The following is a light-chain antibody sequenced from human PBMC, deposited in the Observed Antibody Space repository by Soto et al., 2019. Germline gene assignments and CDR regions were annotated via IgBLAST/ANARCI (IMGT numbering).Light chain of an antibody. J-gene: IGKJ1*01. CDR1: QSVSSY. V-gene: IGKV3-11*01. CDR2: DAS. CDR3: QHRGSWPPT. Sequence: EIVLTQSPATLSLSPGERATLSCGASQSVSSYLAWYQQKPGQAPRLLIYDASNRATGIPARFSGSGSGTDFTLTIGSLEPEDFALNYCQHRGSWPPTFGQGTKVEIK.